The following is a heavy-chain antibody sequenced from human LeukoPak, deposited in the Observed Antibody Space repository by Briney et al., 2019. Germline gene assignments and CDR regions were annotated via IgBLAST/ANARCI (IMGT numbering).Heavy chain of an antibody. CDR1: GGSFSGYY. Sequence: SETLSLTCAVYGGSFSGYYWSWIRQPPGKGLEWIGEINHSGSTNYNPSLKSRVTISVDTSKNQFSLKLSSVTAADTAVYYCARGSRYDFWSGPYNWFDPWGQGTLVTASS. D-gene: IGHD3-3*01. CDR3: ARGSRYDFWSGPYNWFDP. V-gene: IGHV4-34*01. CDR2: INHSGST. J-gene: IGHJ5*02.